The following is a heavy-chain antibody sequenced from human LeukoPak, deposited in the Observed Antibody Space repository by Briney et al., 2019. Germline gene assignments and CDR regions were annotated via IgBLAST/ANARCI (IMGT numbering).Heavy chain of an antibody. CDR2: ISSSSSDI. V-gene: IGHV3-21*01. J-gene: IGHJ5*02. CDR1: GFTFSSYS. CDR3: ARDEDRWFDL. Sequence: PGGSLRLSWAASGFTFSSYSMNWVRQARGKGMEWVSSISSSSSDIYYADSVKGRFTISRDNAKNSLYLQMNSLRAEDTAVYYCARDEDRWFDLWGQGTLVTVSS.